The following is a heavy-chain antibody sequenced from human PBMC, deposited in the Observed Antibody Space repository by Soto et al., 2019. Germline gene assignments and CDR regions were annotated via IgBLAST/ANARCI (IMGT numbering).Heavy chain of an antibody. CDR1: GFTFSSHG. D-gene: IGHD2-8*01. J-gene: IGHJ6*02. V-gene: IGHV3-33*06. Sequence: GGSLRLSCVASGFTFSSHGMHWVRQAPGKGLEWVAVMSYDGSHEYYADSVKGRFTISRDNSKTILYLQMNSLRLEDTAVYYCAKGSVLRVVEAPLAILGGVDVWGQGAMVTVSS. CDR3: AKGSVLRVVEAPLAILGGVDV. CDR2: MSYDGSHE.